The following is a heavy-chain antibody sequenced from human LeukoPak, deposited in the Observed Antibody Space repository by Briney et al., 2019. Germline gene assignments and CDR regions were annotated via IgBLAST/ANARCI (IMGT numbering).Heavy chain of an antibody. Sequence: GGSLRLSCAASGFXFSSYGIHWVRQAPGKGLEWVAVIWSDGSTKYYADSVKGRFTISRDNSKNTLYLQMNSLRAEDTAVYYCARGQPPSYYDMDVWGQGTTVTVSS. CDR3: ARGQPPSYYDMDV. CDR2: IWSDGSTK. V-gene: IGHV3-33*01. J-gene: IGHJ6*02. CDR1: GFXFSSYG. D-gene: IGHD6-13*01.